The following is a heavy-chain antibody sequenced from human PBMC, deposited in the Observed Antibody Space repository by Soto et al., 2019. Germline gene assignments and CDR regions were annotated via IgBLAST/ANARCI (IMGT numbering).Heavy chain of an antibody. V-gene: IGHV1-69*12. Sequence: QVQLVQSGAEVKKPGSSVKVSCNASGGTFSSYAISWMRQARGQGLEWMGGIIPIFGTANYAQKFQGRVTITADESTSTAYMELSSLRSEDTAVYYCANDYGSNFAFDIWGQGTMVTVSS. CDR1: GGTFSSYA. CDR3: ANDYGSNFAFDI. D-gene: IGHD4-17*01. J-gene: IGHJ3*02. CDR2: IIPIFGTA.